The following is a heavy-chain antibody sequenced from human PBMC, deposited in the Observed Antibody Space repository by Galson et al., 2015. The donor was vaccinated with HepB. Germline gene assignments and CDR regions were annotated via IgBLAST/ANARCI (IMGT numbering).Heavy chain of an antibody. J-gene: IGHJ6*03. CDR2: IYYSEST. V-gene: IGHV4-59*08. CDR1: GGSISSYY. D-gene: IGHD3-3*01. Sequence: LSLTCTVSGGSISSYYWSWIRQPPGKGLAWIGYIYYSESTNYNPSLKSRVTISVDTSKNQFSLKLSSVTAADTAGYYCARADFWSGYYSLNDYYYYLDVWGKGTPVTVSS. CDR3: ARADFWSGYYSLNDYYYYLDV.